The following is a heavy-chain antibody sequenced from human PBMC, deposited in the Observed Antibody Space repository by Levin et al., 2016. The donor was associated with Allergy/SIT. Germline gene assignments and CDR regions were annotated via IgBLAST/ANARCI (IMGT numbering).Heavy chain of an antibody. V-gene: IGHV4-39*01. CDR2: IYYSGST. CDR3: ARLWFGELSGGDYGMDV. J-gene: IGHJ6*02. D-gene: IGHD3-10*01. Sequence: WIRQPPGKGLEWIGSIYYSGSTYYNPSLKSRVTISVDTSKNQFSLKLSSVTAADTAVYYCARLWFGELSGGDYGMDVWGRRDRRSPSP.